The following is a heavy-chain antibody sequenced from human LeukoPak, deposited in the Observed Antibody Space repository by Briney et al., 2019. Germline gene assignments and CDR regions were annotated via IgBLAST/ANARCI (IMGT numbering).Heavy chain of an antibody. V-gene: IGHV1-69*05. CDR2: IIPIFGTA. CDR3: ARASSSYLAHDY. CDR1: GGTFSSYA. D-gene: IGHD6-6*01. Sequence: SVKVSCKASGGTFSSYAISWVRQAPGQGLEWMGGIIPIFGTANYAQKFQGRVTIITDEPTSTAYMELSSLRSEDTAVYYCARASSSYLAHDYWGQGTLVTVSS. J-gene: IGHJ4*02.